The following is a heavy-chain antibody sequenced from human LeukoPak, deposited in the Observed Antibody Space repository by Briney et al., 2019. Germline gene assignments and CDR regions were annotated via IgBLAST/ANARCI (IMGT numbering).Heavy chain of an antibody. D-gene: IGHD3-10*01. Sequence: GSLRLSCAASGFTFSSYEMNWVRQPPGKGLEWIGEINHSGSTNYNPSLKSRVTISVDTSKNQFSLKLSSVTAADTAVYYCARHWNYYGFNWFDPWGQGTLVTVSS. J-gene: IGHJ5*02. CDR3: ARHWNYYGFNWFDP. CDR2: INHSGST. CDR1: GFTFSSYE. V-gene: IGHV4-34*01.